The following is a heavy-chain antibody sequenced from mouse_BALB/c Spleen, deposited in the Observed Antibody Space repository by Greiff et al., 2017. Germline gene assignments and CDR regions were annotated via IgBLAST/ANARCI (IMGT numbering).Heavy chain of an antibody. D-gene: IGHD2-10*02. CDR3: ARGYEYYAMDY. V-gene: IGHV5-4*02. CDR1: GFTFSDYY. Sequence: EVKLVESGGGLVKPGGSLKLSCAASGFTFSDYYMYWVRQTPEKRLEWVATISDGGSYTYYPDSVKGRFTISRDNAKNNLYLQMSSLKSEDTAMYYCARGYEYYAMDYWGQGTSVTVSS. CDR2: ISDGGSYT. J-gene: IGHJ4*01.